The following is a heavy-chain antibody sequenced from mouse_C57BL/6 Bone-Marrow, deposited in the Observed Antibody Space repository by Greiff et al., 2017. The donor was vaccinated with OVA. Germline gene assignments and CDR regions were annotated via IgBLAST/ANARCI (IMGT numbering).Heavy chain of an antibody. Sequence: QVQLQQSGAELVRPGASVKLSCKASGYTFTDYYINWVKQRPGQGLEWIARIYPGSGNTYYNEKFKGKATLTAEKSSSTAYMQLSSLTSEDSAVYFCARGYYYGSSWGQGTLVTVSA. CDR1: GYTFTDYY. D-gene: IGHD1-1*01. V-gene: IGHV1-76*01. J-gene: IGHJ3*01. CDR3: ARGYYYGSS. CDR2: IYPGSGNT.